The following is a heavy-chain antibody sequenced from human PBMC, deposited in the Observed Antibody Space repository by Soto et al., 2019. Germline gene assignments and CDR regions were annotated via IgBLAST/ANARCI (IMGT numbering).Heavy chain of an antibody. CDR2: INTDGTYT. Sequence: EMQLVESGGGLVQPGGSLRLSCVASGLSFRNYWVHWVRQAPGKGLEWVSRINTDGTYTSNADPVKGRFTISRDNAKNTLYLQMNSLSVEDTAVYFCAGFGDDWNGWDWGPGTLVPVSS. D-gene: IGHD1-1*01. J-gene: IGHJ4*02. CDR1: GLSFRNYW. V-gene: IGHV3-74*01. CDR3: AGFGDDWNGWD.